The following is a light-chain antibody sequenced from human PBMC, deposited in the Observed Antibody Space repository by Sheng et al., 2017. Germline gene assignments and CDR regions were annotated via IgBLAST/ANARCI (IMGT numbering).Light chain of an antibody. CDR1: QSVDNY. CDR3: QQYYSTPPT. V-gene: IGKV3-11*01. Sequence: EIVLTQSPATLSLSPGERVTLSCRASQSVDNYLAWYQQKPGQAPRLLIYDASKRATGISARFSGSGSGTDFTLTISSLQAEDVAVYCCQQYYSTPPTFGGGTKVEIK. J-gene: IGKJ4*01. CDR2: DAS.